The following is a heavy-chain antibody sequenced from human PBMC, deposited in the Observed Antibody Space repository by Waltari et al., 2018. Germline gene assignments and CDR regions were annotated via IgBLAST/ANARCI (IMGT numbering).Heavy chain of an antibody. D-gene: IGHD2-15*01. J-gene: IGHJ5*02. CDR3: ARAECSTSSCFFVSGFDP. Sequence: QVHLQESGPALVEPSDTLYLPCTVPNFPTKSCAYYRGWIRQPAGKGPEWIGNLYYSGSAYYNPSLESRVAISVDTSRNKFFLSLTSVTAADAAVYYCARAECSTSSCFFVSGFDPWGQGIHVTVSS. CDR1: NFPTKSCAYY. V-gene: IGHV4-39*01. CDR2: LYYSGSA.